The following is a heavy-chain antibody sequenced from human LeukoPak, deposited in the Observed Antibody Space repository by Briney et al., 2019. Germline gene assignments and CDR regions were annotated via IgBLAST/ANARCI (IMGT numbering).Heavy chain of an antibody. D-gene: IGHD5-24*01. V-gene: IGHV3-7*05. CDR1: GFTFSNYW. J-gene: IGHJ3*02. Sequence: GGSLRLSCAASGFTFSNYWMSWVRQAPGKGLEWVANIKEDGSEKYYVDSVKGRFTISRDNAKNSLYLQMNSLRAEDAAVYYCARANSFDIWGQGTMVTVSS. CDR2: IKEDGSEK. CDR3: ARANSFDI.